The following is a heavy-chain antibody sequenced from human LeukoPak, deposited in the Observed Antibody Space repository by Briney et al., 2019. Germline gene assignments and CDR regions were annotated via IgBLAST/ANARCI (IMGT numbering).Heavy chain of an antibody. CDR3: ARGWLAETTVVTPYNY. D-gene: IGHD4-23*01. J-gene: IGHJ4*02. CDR2: IIPIFGTA. V-gene: IGHV1-69*01. Sequence: GSPVKVSCKASGGTFSSYAINWVRQAPGQGLEWMGGIIPIFGTANYAQKFQGRVTITAVESMSTAYMQLSSLRSEDTAVYYCARGWLAETTVVTPYNYWGQGTLVTVSS. CDR1: GGTFSSYA.